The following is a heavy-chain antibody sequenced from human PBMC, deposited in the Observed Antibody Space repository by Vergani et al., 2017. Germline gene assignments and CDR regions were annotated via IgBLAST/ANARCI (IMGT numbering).Heavy chain of an antibody. CDR1: GGNFSSYA. Sequence: QVQLVQSGAEVKKPGSSVKVSCKASGGNFSSYAISWVRQAPGQVLEWMGRIIPIFGTANYAQKFQGRVTITADESTSTAYMELSSLRSEDTAVYYWANDPDMSTFGGVIVIGYWGQGSLVTVSS. CDR3: ANDPDMSTFGGVIVIGY. J-gene: IGHJ4*02. CDR2: IIPIFGTA. D-gene: IGHD3-16*02. V-gene: IGHV1-69*01.